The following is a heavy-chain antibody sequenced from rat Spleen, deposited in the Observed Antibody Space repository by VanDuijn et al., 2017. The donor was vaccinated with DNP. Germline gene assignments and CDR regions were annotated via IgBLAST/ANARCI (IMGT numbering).Heavy chain of an antibody. V-gene: IGHV5S10*01. Sequence: EVQLVESGGGLVQPGRSLKLSCAASGFTFSDYSMAWVRQAPKKGLEWVATIVYDGSSSYYGDSVTGRFTISRDNAKSTLYLQMDSLTSEDTATYYCATHGSISSISTGAMDVWGQGTSVTVSS. J-gene: IGHJ4*01. CDR1: GFTFSDYS. CDR2: IVYDGSSS. CDR3: ATHGSISSISTGAMDV. D-gene: IGHD1-2*01.